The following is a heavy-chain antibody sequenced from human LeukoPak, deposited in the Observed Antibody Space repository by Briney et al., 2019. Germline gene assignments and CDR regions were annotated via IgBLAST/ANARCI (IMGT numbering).Heavy chain of an antibody. V-gene: IGHV1-18*01. J-gene: IGHJ3*02. D-gene: IGHD4-23*01. CDR2: NSGDNDNP. CDR1: GYTFSNFG. Sequence: AAVKVSCKASGYTFSNFGIAWVRQAPGQGLEWMGWNSGDNDNPQSAQDLQGRLTVTTDRPTSTAYMELRSQRHDDTAVHYCARGDGGNPWDAFDIWGQGTMVTVSS. CDR3: ARGDGGNPWDAFDI.